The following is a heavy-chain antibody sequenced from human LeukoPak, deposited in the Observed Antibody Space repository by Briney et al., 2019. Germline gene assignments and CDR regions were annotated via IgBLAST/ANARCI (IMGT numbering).Heavy chain of an antibody. J-gene: IGHJ3*02. CDR2: VSSSGST. D-gene: IGHD3-10*01. CDR1: GDSISYFY. Sequence: SETLSLTCSVSGDSISYFYWSWIRQAAGKGLEWIGRVSSSGSTDYNPSLKSRVTISVDTSKNQFSLKLSSVTAADTAVYYCARALAYGSGSLDAFDIWGQGTMVTVSS. V-gene: IGHV4-4*07. CDR3: ARALAYGSGSLDAFDI.